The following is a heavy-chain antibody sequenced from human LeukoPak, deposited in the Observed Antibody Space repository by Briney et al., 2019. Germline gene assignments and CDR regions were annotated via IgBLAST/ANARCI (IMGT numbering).Heavy chain of an antibody. J-gene: IGHJ2*01. V-gene: IGHV1-2*02. CDR1: GYTFTSYG. Sequence: ASVKVSCKASGYTFTSYGISWVRQAPGQGLEWMGWINPNSGDTNYAQKFQGRVTMTRDTSISTAYMELSSLTSDDTAVYYCARGGTLAGHWYFDLWGRGTQVAVSS. D-gene: IGHD6-19*01. CDR3: ARGGTLAGHWYFDL. CDR2: INPNSGDT.